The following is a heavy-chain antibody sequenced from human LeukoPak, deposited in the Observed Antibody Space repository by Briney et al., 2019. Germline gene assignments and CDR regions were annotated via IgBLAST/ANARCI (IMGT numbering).Heavy chain of an antibody. D-gene: IGHD1-14*01. CDR1: GYTFTGYY. CDR2: INPDSGGT. CDR3: ARGTLTAPRSAFDI. V-gene: IGHV1-2*04. J-gene: IGHJ3*02. Sequence: ASVKVSCKASGYTFTGYYMSWVRQAPGQGLEWMGWINPDSGGTHYAQNFQGWVTMTRDTSISTAYMELSRLRSDDTAVYYCARGTLTAPRSAFDIWGQGTMVTVSS.